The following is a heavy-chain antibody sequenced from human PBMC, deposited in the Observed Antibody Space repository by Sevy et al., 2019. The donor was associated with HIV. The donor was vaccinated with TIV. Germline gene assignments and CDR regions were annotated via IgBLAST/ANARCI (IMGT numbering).Heavy chain of an antibody. CDR3: ARLPQDLYYYPFDY. V-gene: IGHV3-7*01. D-gene: IGHD1-26*01. Sequence: GGSLRLSCAASGFIFSNYWMTWVRQAPGKGLEWVANIKKDGSETFYADSVKGRFTISRDNVKKSLFLQMNGLRAEDTALYYCARLPQDLYYYPFDYGGQGTLVTVSS. CDR2: IKKDGSET. CDR1: GFIFSNYW. J-gene: IGHJ4*02.